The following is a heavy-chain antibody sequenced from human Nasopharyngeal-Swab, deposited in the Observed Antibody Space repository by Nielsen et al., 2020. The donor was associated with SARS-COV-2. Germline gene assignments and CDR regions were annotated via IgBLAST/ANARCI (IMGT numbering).Heavy chain of an antibody. CDR2: ISYDGSIQ. CDR1: GFTFSRFG. Sequence: GESLKISCAASGFTFSRFGMHWVRQAPGKGLEWVAFISYDGSIQYYADSVKDRFTISRDNSKNTLYLQMNSLRPEDTAVYYCARGAVAGPNAFDIWGQGTMVIVSS. CDR3: ARGAVAGPNAFDI. V-gene: IGHV3-30*03. D-gene: IGHD6-19*01. J-gene: IGHJ3*02.